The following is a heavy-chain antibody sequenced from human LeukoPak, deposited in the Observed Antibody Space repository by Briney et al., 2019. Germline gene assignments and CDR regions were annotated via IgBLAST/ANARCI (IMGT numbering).Heavy chain of an antibody. D-gene: IGHD2-2*01. V-gene: IGHV1-8*01. J-gene: IGHJ5*02. CDR1: GYTFPNYD. CDR2: MNPNSGDT. CDR3: ARPHCSSTDCHPPEWFDP. Sequence: AASVRVSCKTSGYTFPNYDINWVRQATGQGLEWMGWMNPNSGDTGYAQKFQGRVTMTRNTSISTAYMELSSLRSEDTAVYYCARPHCSSTDCHPPEWFDPWGQGTLVTVSS.